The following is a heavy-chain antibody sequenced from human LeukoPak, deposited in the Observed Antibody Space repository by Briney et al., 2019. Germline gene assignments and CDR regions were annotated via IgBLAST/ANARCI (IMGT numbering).Heavy chain of an antibody. D-gene: IGHD3-9*01. CDR1: GFTFSSYA. CDR3: ARGYYDILTGYLVW. Sequence: PGGSLRLSCAASGFTFSSYAMSWVRQAPGKGLEWVSAISGSGGSTYYADSVKGRFTISRDNSKNTLYLQMSSLRAEDTAVYYCARGYYDILTGYLVWWGQGTLVTVSS. CDR2: ISGSGGST. V-gene: IGHV3-23*01. J-gene: IGHJ4*02.